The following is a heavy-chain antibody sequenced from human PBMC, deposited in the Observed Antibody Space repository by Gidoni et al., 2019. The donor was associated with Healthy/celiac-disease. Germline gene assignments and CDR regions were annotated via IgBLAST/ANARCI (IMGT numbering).Heavy chain of an antibody. J-gene: IGHJ4*02. Sequence: QVQLVQSGAEVKKPGASVKVSCKASGYTFTSYALHWVRQAPGQRLEWMGWINAGNGNTKYSQKFQGRVTITRDTSASTVYMELSSLRSEDTAVYYCARGVGGDYIWGSYRLFTDFDYWGQGTLVTVSS. D-gene: IGHD3-16*02. V-gene: IGHV1-3*01. CDR2: INAGNGNT. CDR1: GYTFTSYA. CDR3: ARGVGGDYIWGSYRLFTDFDY.